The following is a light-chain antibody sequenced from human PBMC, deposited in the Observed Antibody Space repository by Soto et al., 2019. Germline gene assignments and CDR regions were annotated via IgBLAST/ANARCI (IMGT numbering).Light chain of an antibody. CDR1: QSISSY. Sequence: DIQMTQSPSSLSASVGDRVTITCRASQSISSYLNWYQQKPGKAPKLLIYAASSLQGGVPSRFSGSGSGTDFTLTISSLQPEDFATYYCQQSYSTRGTFGQGTKLEIK. CDR2: AAS. J-gene: IGKJ2*02. V-gene: IGKV1-39*01. CDR3: QQSYSTRGT.